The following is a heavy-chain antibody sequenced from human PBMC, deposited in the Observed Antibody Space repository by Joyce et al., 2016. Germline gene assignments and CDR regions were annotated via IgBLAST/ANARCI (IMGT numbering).Heavy chain of an antibody. V-gene: IGHV3-9*01. Sequence: SCVASGFIFGDFAMHWVRQGPGKGLEWVSGISYISDSIGYADSVKGRFTISRDNAKNSLYLQMKSLRPEDTAVYYCAKEVGYCNGDDCYSGAFDVWGQGTMVTVSS. CDR1: GFIFGDFA. J-gene: IGHJ3*01. CDR3: AKEVGYCNGDDCYSGAFDV. D-gene: IGHD2-8*02. CDR2: ISYISDSI.